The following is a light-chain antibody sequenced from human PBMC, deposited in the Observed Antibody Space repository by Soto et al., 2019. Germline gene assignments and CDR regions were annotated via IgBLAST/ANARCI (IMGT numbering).Light chain of an antibody. CDR2: KAS. V-gene: IGKV1-5*03. CDR3: QQYNSYPWT. CDR1: QSISSW. J-gene: IGKJ1*01. Sequence: DIQMTQSPSTLSASVGYRFTITCRASQSISSWLAWYQQKTGKAPKLLIYKASTLESGVPSNFSGSGSGTEFTLSISSLQPEDFATYYCQQYNSYPWTFGQGTKVDI.